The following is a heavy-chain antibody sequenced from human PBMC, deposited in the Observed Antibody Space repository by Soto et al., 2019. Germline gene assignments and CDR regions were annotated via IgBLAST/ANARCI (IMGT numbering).Heavy chain of an antibody. V-gene: IGHV3-74*01. CDR1: GFTFSGYW. J-gene: IGHJ4*02. CDR2: INNDGRGT. CDR3: ARVGAGVAALPFLDY. Sequence: EVQLVESGGGLVQPGGSLRLSCAASGFTFSGYWMHWVRQAPGKGPVWVSRINNDGRGTTYADSVKGRFTISRDNARNTLYLQRNSLRAEDTAVYYCARVGAGVAALPFLDYWGQGTLVTVSS. D-gene: IGHD6-13*01.